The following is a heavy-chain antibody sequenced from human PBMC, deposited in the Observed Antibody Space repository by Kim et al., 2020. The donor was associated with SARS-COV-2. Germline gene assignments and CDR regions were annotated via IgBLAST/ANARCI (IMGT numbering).Heavy chain of an antibody. Sequence: PVKDRFTISRDDSKNTLYLQMNSLKTEDTAVYYCTTEDEGLLWFGELSDYWGQGTLVTVSS. V-gene: IGHV3-15*01. D-gene: IGHD3-10*01. J-gene: IGHJ4*02. CDR3: TTEDEGLLWFGELSDY.